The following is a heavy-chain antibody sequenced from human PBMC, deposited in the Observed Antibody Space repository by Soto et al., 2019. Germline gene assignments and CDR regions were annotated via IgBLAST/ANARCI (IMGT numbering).Heavy chain of an antibody. J-gene: IGHJ4*02. CDR1: GGSISSYY. Sequence: SETLSLTCTVSGGSISSYYWSWIRQPPGKGLEWSGYIYYSGSTNYNPSLKSRVTISVDTSKNQFSLKLSSLTAADTAVYYCARGRDSSSWPIFDYWGQGPLVTVSS. D-gene: IGHD6-13*01. V-gene: IGHV4-59*01. CDR3: ARGRDSSSWPIFDY. CDR2: IYYSGST.